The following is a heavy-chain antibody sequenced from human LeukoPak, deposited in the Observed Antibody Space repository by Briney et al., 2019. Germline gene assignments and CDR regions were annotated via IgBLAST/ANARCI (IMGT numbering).Heavy chain of an antibody. D-gene: IGHD5-24*01. CDR1: GXSISTYY. CDR3: ARLRELAALHDALDI. V-gene: IGHV4-59*08. J-gene: IGHJ3*02. CDR2: ISYTGST. Sequence: KPSETLSLTFTVSGXSISTYYWNWLRQPPGKGVEWIGYISYTGSTNYSPSLKSRVTMSVGTSKNQFSLKLSSVTAADTAVYYCARLRELAALHDALDIWGQGTMVTVCS.